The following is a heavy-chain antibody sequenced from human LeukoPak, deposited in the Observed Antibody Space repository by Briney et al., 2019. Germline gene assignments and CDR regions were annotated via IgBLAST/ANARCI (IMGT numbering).Heavy chain of an antibody. CDR1: AFTFASYC. CDR2: ISFDGSNK. V-gene: IGHV3-30*18. CDR3: AKDYRSWFLDY. Sequence: PGGSLRLSCAPYAFTFASYCMQWVRQPPGRGLEWVAVISFDGSNKYYAGSVKGRFTISRDDSKNPLYLQMNSLRAEDTAVYYCAKDYRSWFLDYWGQGTLVTVSS. J-gene: IGHJ4*02. D-gene: IGHD6-13*01.